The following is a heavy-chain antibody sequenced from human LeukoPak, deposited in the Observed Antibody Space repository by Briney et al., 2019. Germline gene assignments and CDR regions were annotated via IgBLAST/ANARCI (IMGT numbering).Heavy chain of an antibody. CDR3: ANLVVAAISY. J-gene: IGHJ4*02. V-gene: IGHV3-30*18. D-gene: IGHD2-15*01. CDR1: GFTFSSYA. Sequence: GGSLRLSCAASGFTFSSYAMSWVRQAPGKGLEWVAVISYDGSNKYYADSVKGRFTISRDNSKNTLYLQMNSLRAEDTAVYYCANLVVAAISYWGQGTLVTVSS. CDR2: ISYDGSNK.